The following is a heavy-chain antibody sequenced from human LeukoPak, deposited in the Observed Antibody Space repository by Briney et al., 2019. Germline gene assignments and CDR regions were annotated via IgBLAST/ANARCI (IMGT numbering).Heavy chain of an antibody. J-gene: IGHJ3*02. V-gene: IGHV3-74*01. CDR2: INSDGSST. CDR3: ARRAVTYAFDI. Sequence: GGSLRLSCAASGFTFSNYWMHWVRQTSGKGLVWVSRINSDGSSTSYAGSVKGRFTISRDNAKNSLYLQMNSLRAEDTAVYYCARRAVTYAFDIWGQGTMVTVSP. D-gene: IGHD4-17*01. CDR1: GFTFSNYW.